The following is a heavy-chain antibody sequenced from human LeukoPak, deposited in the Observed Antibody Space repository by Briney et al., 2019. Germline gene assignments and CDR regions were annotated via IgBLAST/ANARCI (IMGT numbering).Heavy chain of an antibody. CDR2: ISYSGNNY. J-gene: IGHJ4*02. CDR3: ARGPLTSRSGAHFDY. CDR1: GFTFSHYA. Sequence: PGGSLRLSCAASGFTFSHYAMHWVRQAPGEGLQWVAFISYSGNNYYYADSVKGRFIISRDDSKNTLYVEMNSLRLDDTAIYYCARGPLTSRSGAHFDYWGQGSLVTVSP. V-gene: IGHV3-30*03. D-gene: IGHD3-3*01.